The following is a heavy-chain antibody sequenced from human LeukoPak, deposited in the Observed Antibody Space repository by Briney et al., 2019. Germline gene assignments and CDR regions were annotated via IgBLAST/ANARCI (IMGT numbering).Heavy chain of an antibody. D-gene: IGHD4-23*01. V-gene: IGHV3-43*02. Sequence: GGSLRLSCAASGFTFDDYAMHWVRQAPGKGLEWVSLISGDGGSTYYADSVKGRFTISRDNSKNSLYLQMNSLRTEDTALYYCAEDISWGGNSGDYWGQGTLVTVSS. CDR1: GFTFDDYA. CDR2: ISGDGGST. CDR3: AEDISWGGNSGDY. J-gene: IGHJ4*02.